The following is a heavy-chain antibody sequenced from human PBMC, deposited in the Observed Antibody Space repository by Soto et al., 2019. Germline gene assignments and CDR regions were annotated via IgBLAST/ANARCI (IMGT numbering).Heavy chain of an antibody. D-gene: IGHD2-15*01. CDR3: KAVVDGDYYYGMDV. Sequence: GGSLRLSCAASGFTFSSYAMSWVRQAPGKGLEWVSAISGSGGSTYYADSVKGRFTISRDNSKNTLYLQMNSLRAEDTAVYYCKAVVDGDYYYGMDVWGQGTTVTVSS. CDR1: GFTFSSYA. V-gene: IGHV3-23*01. J-gene: IGHJ6*02. CDR2: ISGSGGST.